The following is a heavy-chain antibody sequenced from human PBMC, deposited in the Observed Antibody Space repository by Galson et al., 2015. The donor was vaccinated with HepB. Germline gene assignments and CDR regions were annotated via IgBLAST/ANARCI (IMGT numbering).Heavy chain of an antibody. CDR3: ASDIVLIPGDY. J-gene: IGHJ4*02. CDR1: GFIFSNYA. CDR2: ITGGGDIT. D-gene: IGHD2-8*01. Sequence: SLRLSCAASGFIFSNYAMSWVRQAPGKGLEWVSFITGGGDITAYADSVKGRFTISRDKTKNTVFVQMNSLRAEDTALYYCASDIVLIPGDYWGQGTLVTVSS. V-gene: IGHV3-23*01.